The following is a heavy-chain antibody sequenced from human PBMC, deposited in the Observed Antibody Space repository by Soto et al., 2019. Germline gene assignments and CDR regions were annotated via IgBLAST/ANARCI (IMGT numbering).Heavy chain of an antibody. CDR2: INSDGSST. V-gene: IGHV3-74*01. D-gene: IGHD1-7*01. CDR1: GFTFSSYW. Sequence: GGSLRLSCAASGFTFSSYWMHWVRQAPGKGLVWVSRINSDGSSTSYVDSVKGRFTISRDNAKNTLYLQMNSLRAEDTAVYYCARDQGLELRNFDYWGQGTLVTVSS. CDR3: ARDQGLELRNFDY. J-gene: IGHJ4*02.